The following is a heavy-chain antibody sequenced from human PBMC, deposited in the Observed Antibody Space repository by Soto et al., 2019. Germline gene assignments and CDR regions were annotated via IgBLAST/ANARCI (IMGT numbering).Heavy chain of an antibody. CDR2: IIPVLNVA. Sequence: QVQLEQSGAEMNRPGSSVKVSCETSGGIFTNYTFSWVRQAPVQGLEWMGWIIPVLNVANYAQKFQGRIAATANKSTSTAFLELTELISEDTAIYFCARAPTASSPFASWGQGTLVTVSS. J-gene: IGHJ4*02. CDR3: ARAPTASSPFAS. V-gene: IGHV1-69*02. CDR1: GGIFTNYT. D-gene: IGHD1-26*01.